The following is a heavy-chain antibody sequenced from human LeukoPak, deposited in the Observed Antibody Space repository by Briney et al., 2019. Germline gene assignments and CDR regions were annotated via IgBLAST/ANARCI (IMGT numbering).Heavy chain of an antibody. CDR2: ISSSGSSI. D-gene: IGHD3-16*01. CDR1: GFTFSSYE. V-gene: IGHV3-48*03. CDR3: AKKGGMDRSGRQLYGNPYYFDY. J-gene: IGHJ4*02. Sequence: QPGGSLRLSCAASGFTFSSYEMNWVRQAPGKGLEWVSYISSSGSSIYYADSVKGRFTISRDNSKNTLYLQMNSLRAEDTAVYYCAKKGGMDRSGRQLYGNPYYFDYWGQGTLVTVSS.